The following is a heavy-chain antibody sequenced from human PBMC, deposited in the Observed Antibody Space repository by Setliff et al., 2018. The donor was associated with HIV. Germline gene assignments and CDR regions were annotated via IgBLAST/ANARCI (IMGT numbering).Heavy chain of an antibody. CDR1: GGSISSYY. V-gene: IGHV4-4*09. CDR3: ARTKGWLQFFDH. D-gene: IGHD5-12*01. CDR2: IDTSGST. J-gene: IGHJ5*02. Sequence: PSETLSLTCTVSGGSISSYYWNWVRQPPGKGLEWIGYIDTSGSTYYNPSLKSRVTMSVDTSKNHFSLKLTSLTAADTAVYYCARTKGWLQFFDHWGQGTLVTVSS.